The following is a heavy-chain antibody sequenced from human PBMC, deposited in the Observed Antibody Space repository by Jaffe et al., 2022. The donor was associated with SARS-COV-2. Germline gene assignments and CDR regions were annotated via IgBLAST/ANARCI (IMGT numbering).Heavy chain of an antibody. D-gene: IGHD2-15*01. V-gene: IGHV4-39*01. CDR3: ARHEIAVGVVVAAYFDY. CDR2: IYYSGST. J-gene: IGHJ4*02. Sequence: QLQLQESGPGLVKPSETLSLTCTVSGGSISSSSYYWGWIRQPPGKGLEWIGSIYYSGSTYYNPSLKSRVTISVDTSKNQFSLKLSSVTAADTAVYYCARHEIAVGVVVAAYFDYWGQGTLVTVSS. CDR1: GGSISSSSYY.